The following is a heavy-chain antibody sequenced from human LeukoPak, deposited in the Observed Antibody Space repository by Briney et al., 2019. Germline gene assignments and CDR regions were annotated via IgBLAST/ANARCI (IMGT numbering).Heavy chain of an antibody. Sequence: AGGSLRLSCAASGFTFSSYAMTWVRQAPGKGLEWVSSIRGDAGSTYYADSVRGRFTIFRDNSKNTVYLQMNSLRAEDTAVYYCAKDVVLSGWDFVHWGQGPLVTVSS. D-gene: IGHD6-19*01. J-gene: IGHJ1*01. CDR2: IRGDAGST. V-gene: IGHV3-23*01. CDR3: AKDVVLSGWDFVH. CDR1: GFTFSSYA.